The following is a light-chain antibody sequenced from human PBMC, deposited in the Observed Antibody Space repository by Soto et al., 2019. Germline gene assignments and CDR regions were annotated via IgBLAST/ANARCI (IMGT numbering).Light chain of an antibody. Sequence: QSALTQPASVSGSPGQSITISCTGTSSDVGGYNYVSWYQQHPGKAPKLRIYEVSNRPSGVSNRFSGSKSGNTASLTISGIQAEDEADYVCNSYGSTSTRYVFGTGTKLTVL. V-gene: IGLV2-14*01. J-gene: IGLJ1*01. CDR3: NSYGSTSTRYV. CDR1: SSDVGGYNY. CDR2: EVS.